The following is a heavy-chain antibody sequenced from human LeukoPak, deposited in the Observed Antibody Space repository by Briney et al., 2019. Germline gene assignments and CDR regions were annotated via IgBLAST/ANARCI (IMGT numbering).Heavy chain of an antibody. Sequence: ASVKVSCKASGYTLTGYYMHWVRQAPGQGLEWMGWMSPNSGGTKYAQKFQGGVTMTRDTSISTAYMELSRLRSDDTAMYYCARDKLGLGELSLYDQWGQGTLVTVFS. J-gene: IGHJ5*02. CDR1: GYTLTGYY. V-gene: IGHV1-2*02. CDR3: ARDKLGLGELSLYDQ. D-gene: IGHD3-16*02. CDR2: MSPNSGGT.